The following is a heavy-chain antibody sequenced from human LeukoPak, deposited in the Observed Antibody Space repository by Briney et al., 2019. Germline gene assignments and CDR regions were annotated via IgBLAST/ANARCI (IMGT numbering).Heavy chain of an antibody. Sequence: GGSLRLSCAASGFTVSNNYMTWVRQAPGKGLEWVSVIHSGGSTYYADSVKGRFTISRDNSKSTLYLQMNSLRAEDSAVYYCARDRYSYGFALDCSGQGTLVTVSS. D-gene: IGHD5-18*01. J-gene: IGHJ4*02. CDR3: ARDRYSYGFALDC. CDR2: IHSGGST. V-gene: IGHV3-53*05. CDR1: GFTVSNNY.